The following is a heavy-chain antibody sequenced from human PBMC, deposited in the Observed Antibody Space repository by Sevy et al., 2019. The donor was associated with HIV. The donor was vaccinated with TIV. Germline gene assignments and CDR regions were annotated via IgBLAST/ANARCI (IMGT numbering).Heavy chain of an antibody. J-gene: IGHJ6*02. D-gene: IGHD3-22*01. Sequence: SETLSLTCTVSGGSISSGDYYWSWIRQPPGKGLEWIGYIYYSGSTYYNPSLKSRVTISVDTSKNQFSLKLSSVTAADTAVYYCARGRANYYDSSGYFEHYGMDVWGQGTTATVSS. CDR2: IYYSGST. CDR3: ARGRANYYDSSGYFEHYGMDV. V-gene: IGHV4-30-4*01. CDR1: GGSISSGDYY.